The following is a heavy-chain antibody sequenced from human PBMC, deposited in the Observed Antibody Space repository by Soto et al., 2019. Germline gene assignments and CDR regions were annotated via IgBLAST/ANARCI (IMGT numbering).Heavy chain of an antibody. CDR3: ARAYYYILTGYHRSYFDY. V-gene: IGHV2-5*01. Sequence: SGPTLVNPTQTLTLACTFSGFSLSTSGVGVGWIRQPPGKALEWLAVIYWNDDKRYSPSLKSRLTITKDTSKNQVVLTMTNMDPVDTATYYCARAYYYILTGYHRSYFDYWGQGTLVTVSS. J-gene: IGHJ4*02. CDR1: GFSLSTSGVG. CDR2: IYWNDDK. D-gene: IGHD3-9*01.